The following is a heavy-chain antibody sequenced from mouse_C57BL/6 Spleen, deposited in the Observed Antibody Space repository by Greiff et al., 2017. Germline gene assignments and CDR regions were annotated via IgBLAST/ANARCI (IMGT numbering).Heavy chain of an antibody. CDR1: GFTFSSYA. D-gene: IGHD2-3*01. V-gene: IGHV5-4*03. CDR2: ISDGGSYT. J-gene: IGHJ4*01. CDR3: ASAMIRYAMDY. Sequence: EVKVVESGGGLVKPGGSLKLSCAASGFTFSSYAMSWVRQTPEKRLEWVATISDGGSYTYYPDNVKGRFTISRDNAKNNLYLQMSHLKSEDTAMYYCASAMIRYAMDYWGQGTSVTVSS.